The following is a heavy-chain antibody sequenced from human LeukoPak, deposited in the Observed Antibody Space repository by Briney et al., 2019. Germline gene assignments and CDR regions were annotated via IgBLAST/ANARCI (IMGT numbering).Heavy chain of an antibody. J-gene: IGHJ4*02. D-gene: IGHD6-19*01. V-gene: IGHV1-69*05. CDR2: IIPIFGTA. CDR3: ARDPSNTSGWSPYFDY. Sequence: ASVKVSCKASGGTFSSYAISWVRQAPGQGLEWMGGIIPIFGTANYAQKFQGRVTLLTDTSASTAYMELRSLRSDDTAVYYCARDPSNTSGWSPYFDYWGQGALVTVSS. CDR1: GGTFSSYA.